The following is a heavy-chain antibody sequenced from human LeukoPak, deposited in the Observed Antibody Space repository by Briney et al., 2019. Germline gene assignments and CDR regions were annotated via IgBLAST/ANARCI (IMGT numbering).Heavy chain of an antibody. CDR1: GGSFSGYH. V-gene: IGHV4-34*01. D-gene: IGHD3-22*01. CDR2: INHSGST. CDR3: ARWAYYYDSSGYLLASAFDI. Sequence: SETLSLTCAVYGGSFSGYHWSWIRQPPGKGLEWIGEINHSGSTNYNPSLKSRVTISVDTSKNQFSLKLSSVTAADTAVYYCARWAYYYDSSGYLLASAFDIWGQGTMVTVSS. J-gene: IGHJ3*02.